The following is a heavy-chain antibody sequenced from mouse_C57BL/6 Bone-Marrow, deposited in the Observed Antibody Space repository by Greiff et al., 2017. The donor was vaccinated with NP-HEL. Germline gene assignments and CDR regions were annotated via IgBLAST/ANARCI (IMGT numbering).Heavy chain of an antibody. CDR2: IFPGSGST. CDR1: GYTFTDYY. CDR3: ARGIQLRLPHFDY. Sequence: QVHVKQSGPELVKPGASVKISCKASGYTFTDYYINWVKQRPGQGLEWIGWIFPGSGSTYYNEKFKGKATLTVDKSSSTAYMLLSSLTSEDSAVYFCARGIQLRLPHFDYWGQGTTLTVSS. J-gene: IGHJ2*01. V-gene: IGHV1-75*01. D-gene: IGHD3-2*02.